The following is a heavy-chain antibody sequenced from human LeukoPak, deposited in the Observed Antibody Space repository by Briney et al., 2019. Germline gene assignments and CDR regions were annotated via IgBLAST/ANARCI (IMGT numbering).Heavy chain of an antibody. CDR1: GYTFTSYG. D-gene: IGHD3-22*01. CDR3: ARDEARYSSGYYPNWFDP. Sequence: GASVKVSCKASGYTFTSYGISWVRQAPGQGLEWMGWISGYNGYTHYAHNLQGRVTMTTDTSTSTAYMELRSLRSDDTAAYYCARDEARYSSGYYPNWFDPWGQGTLVTVSS. J-gene: IGHJ5*02. V-gene: IGHV1-18*01. CDR2: ISGYNGYT.